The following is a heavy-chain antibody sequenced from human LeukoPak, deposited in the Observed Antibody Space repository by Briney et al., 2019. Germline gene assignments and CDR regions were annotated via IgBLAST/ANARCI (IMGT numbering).Heavy chain of an antibody. CDR3: ARGERDDYSKNFDY. J-gene: IGHJ4*02. Sequence: ASVEVSCKASGYTFTSYDINWVRQATGQGLEWMGWMNPNSGNTGYAQKFQGRVTITRNTSISTAYMELSSLRSEDTAVYYCARGERDDYSKNFDYWGQGTLVTVSS. CDR2: MNPNSGNT. CDR1: GYTFTSYD. D-gene: IGHD4-11*01. V-gene: IGHV1-8*03.